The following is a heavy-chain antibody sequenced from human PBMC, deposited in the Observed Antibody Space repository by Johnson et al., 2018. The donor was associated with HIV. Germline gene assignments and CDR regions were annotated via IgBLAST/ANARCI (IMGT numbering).Heavy chain of an antibody. CDR1: GFTFSNYA. V-gene: IGHV3-23*04. Sequence: VQLVESGGGLIQPGGSLRLSCAASGFTFSNYAMSWVRQAPGKGLEWVSSICGSGGSKYYADSAQGRFTISRDNSKNTLYLQMNSLRAEDTAVYYCAKGRSPRIQLRTWAFDMWGQGTMVTVSS. D-gene: IGHD5-18*01. CDR2: ICGSGGSK. J-gene: IGHJ3*02. CDR3: AKGRSPRIQLRTWAFDM.